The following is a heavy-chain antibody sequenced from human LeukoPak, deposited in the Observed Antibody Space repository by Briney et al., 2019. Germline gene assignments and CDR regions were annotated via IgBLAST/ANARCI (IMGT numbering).Heavy chain of an antibody. Sequence: SETLSLTCTVSGGSISSYYWSWIRQPPGQGLEWIGYIYYSWSTNYNPSLKSRVTITVDTSTNQFSLKLSSVTAADTAVYYCARGVTMVRGVSYYFDYWGQGTLVTVSS. CDR1: GGSISSYY. CDR3: ARGVTMVRGVSYYFDY. D-gene: IGHD3-10*01. V-gene: IGHV4-59*01. CDR2: IYYSWST. J-gene: IGHJ4*02.